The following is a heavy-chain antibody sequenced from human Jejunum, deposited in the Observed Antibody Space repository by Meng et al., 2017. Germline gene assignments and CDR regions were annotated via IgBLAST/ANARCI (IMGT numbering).Heavy chain of an antibody. V-gene: IGHV3-23*01. J-gene: IGHJ4*02. D-gene: IGHD3-22*01. CDR3: AKDRGRYYDSRGFYWGYYFDS. CDR2: ISGSDGST. CDR1: GFSFTNYA. Sequence: GGSLRLSCAASGFSFTNYAMSWVRQAPGKGLEWVSAISGSDGSTYYADSVKGRFTISRDDSKNTLNLQMNSLRAEDTAVYYCAKDRGRYYDSRGFYWGYYFDSWGLGTLVTVSS.